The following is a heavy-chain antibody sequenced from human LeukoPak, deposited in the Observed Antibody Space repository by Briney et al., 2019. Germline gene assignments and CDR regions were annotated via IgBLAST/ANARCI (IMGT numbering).Heavy chain of an antibody. D-gene: IGHD5-18*01. J-gene: IGHJ4*02. Sequence: PGGSLRLSCVVSEFTFSNYWMGWVRQAPGKGLEWVASINQDGSEKYYLDSVKGRFTTSRDNAENSVYLQMNSLRAEDTAVYYCARDLSGVAGYIYGRGIDYWGQGTLVTVSS. CDR2: INQDGSEK. V-gene: IGHV3-7*01. CDR1: EFTFSNYW. CDR3: ARDLSGVAGYIYGRGIDY.